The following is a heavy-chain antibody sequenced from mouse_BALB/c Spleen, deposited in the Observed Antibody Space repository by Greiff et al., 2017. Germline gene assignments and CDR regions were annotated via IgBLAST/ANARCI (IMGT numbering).Heavy chain of an antibody. CDR1: GFSLTSYG. V-gene: IGHV2-9*02. CDR2: IWAGGST. Sequence: VKVVESGPGLVAPSQSLSITCTVSGFSLTSYGVHWVRQPPGKGLEWLGVIWAGGSTNYNSALMSRLSISKDNSKSQVFLKMNSLQTDDTAMYYCARDYGSTAWFAYWGQGTLVTVSA. CDR3: ARDYGSTAWFAY. J-gene: IGHJ3*01. D-gene: IGHD1-1*01.